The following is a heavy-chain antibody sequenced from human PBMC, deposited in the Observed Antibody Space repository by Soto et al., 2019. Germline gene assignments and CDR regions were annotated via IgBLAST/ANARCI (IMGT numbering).Heavy chain of an antibody. Sequence: PSETLSLTCAVSGGSISSSNWWTWVRQPPGKGLEWVGEIYHSGSTNYNPSLKSRVTISKDNSKNQFSLKLSSVTAADTAVYYCAKDHLPTTITTPWFDPWGQGTLVTSPQ. V-gene: IGHV4-4*02. D-gene: IGHD4-17*01. CDR3: AKDHLPTTITTPWFDP. CDR2: IYHSGST. J-gene: IGHJ5*02. CDR1: GGSISSSNW.